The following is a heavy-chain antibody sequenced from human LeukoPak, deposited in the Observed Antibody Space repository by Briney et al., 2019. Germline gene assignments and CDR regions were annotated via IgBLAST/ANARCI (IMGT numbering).Heavy chain of an antibody. D-gene: IGHD3-22*01. Sequence: GGSLRLSCAASGFTVSSTYMSWVRQAPGKGLEWVSAIYSGGSTFYADSVKGRFTISRDHSKNTLYLHMNSLRAEDTAVYYCARAPEYDSSGYHFDYWGQGTLVTVSS. V-gene: IGHV3-53*01. CDR2: IYSGGST. CDR3: ARAPEYDSSGYHFDY. CDR1: GFTVSSTY. J-gene: IGHJ4*02.